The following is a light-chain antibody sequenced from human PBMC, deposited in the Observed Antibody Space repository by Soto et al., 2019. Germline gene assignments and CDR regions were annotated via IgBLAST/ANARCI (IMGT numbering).Light chain of an antibody. CDR3: QKYNSAPPLT. CDR2: AAS. V-gene: IGKV1-27*01. CDR1: QGISNY. Sequence: DIQMTQSPSSLSASVGDRVTITCRASQGISNYLAWYQQKPGKVPKLLIYAASTLQSGFPSRFSGSGSGTDFTLTISSLQPEDVATYYCQKYNSAPPLTFGGGTKVEIK. J-gene: IGKJ4*01.